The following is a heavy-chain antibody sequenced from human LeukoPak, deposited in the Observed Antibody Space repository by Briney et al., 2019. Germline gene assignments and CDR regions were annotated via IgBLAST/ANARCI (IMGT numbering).Heavy chain of an antibody. J-gene: IGHJ3*02. CDR3: ARLRVAAPHQYDAFDI. CDR1: GYTFTGYY. D-gene: IGHD2-15*01. Sequence: VASVKVSCKASGYTFTGYYMHWMRQAPGQGLEWMGRINPNSGGTNYAQKFQGRVTMTRDTSISTAYMELSRLRSDDTAVYYCARLRVAAPHQYDAFDIWGQGTMVTVSS. CDR2: INPNSGGT. V-gene: IGHV1-2*06.